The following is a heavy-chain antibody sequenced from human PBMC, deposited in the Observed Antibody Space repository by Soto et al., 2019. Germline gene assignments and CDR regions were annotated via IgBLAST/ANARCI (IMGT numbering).Heavy chain of an antibody. J-gene: IGHJ4*02. CDR2: IYYSGNT. V-gene: IGHV4-39*01. CDR3: ARQGYYSTKTYPPSRF. D-gene: IGHD2-8*01. CDR1: GGSISSSDYY. Sequence: TVSGGSISSSDYYWGWIRQPPGKGLEWIGSIYYSGNTYYNPSLKSRVTISVDTSKNQFSLKLNSVTAADTAVYYCARQGYYSTKTYPPSRFWGQGTLVTVS.